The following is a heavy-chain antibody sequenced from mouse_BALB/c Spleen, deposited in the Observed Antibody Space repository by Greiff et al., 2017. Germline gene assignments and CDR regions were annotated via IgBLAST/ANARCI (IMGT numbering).Heavy chain of an antibody. Sequence: EVQLVESGAELAKPGASVKMSCKASGYSFTSYWMHWVKQRPGQGLEWIGAIYPGNSDTSYNQKFKGKAKLTAVTSASTAYMELSSLTNEDSAVYSCTRGATVVPFAYWGQGTLVTVSA. V-gene: IGHV1-5*01. CDR3: TRGATVVPFAY. D-gene: IGHD1-1*01. CDR1: GYSFTSYW. J-gene: IGHJ3*01. CDR2: IYPGNSDT.